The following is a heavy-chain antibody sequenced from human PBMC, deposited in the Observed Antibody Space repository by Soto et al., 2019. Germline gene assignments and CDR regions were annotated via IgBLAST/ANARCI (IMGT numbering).Heavy chain of an antibody. CDR1: GGSFSGYY. Sequence: SKTLSLTCAVYGGSFSGYYWSWIRQPPGKGLEWIGEINHSGSTNYNPSLKSRVTISVDTSKNQFSLKLSSVTAADTAVYYCAKSDSSSWYYFDYWGQGTLVTVSS. CDR3: AKSDSSSWYYFDY. CDR2: INHSGST. V-gene: IGHV4-34*01. J-gene: IGHJ4*02. D-gene: IGHD6-13*01.